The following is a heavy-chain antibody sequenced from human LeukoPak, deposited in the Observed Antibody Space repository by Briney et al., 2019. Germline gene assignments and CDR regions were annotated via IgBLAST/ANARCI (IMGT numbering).Heavy chain of an antibody. CDR2: ISGSGASA. Sequence: PGGSLRLSCAASGFTFNDYAMTWGRQAPGKGLEWVSGISGSGASAYYADSVKGRFTISRDKSKNTLYLQMNSLRDEDTAVYYCAKNMGYSSRPFDYWGQGTLVTVSS. D-gene: IGHD6-13*01. J-gene: IGHJ4*02. CDR3: AKNMGYSSRPFDY. V-gene: IGHV3-23*01. CDR1: GFTFNDYA.